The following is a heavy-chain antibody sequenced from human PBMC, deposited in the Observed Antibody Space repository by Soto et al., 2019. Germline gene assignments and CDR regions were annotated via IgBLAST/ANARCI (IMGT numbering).Heavy chain of an antibody. D-gene: IGHD3-10*01. Sequence: SQTLSLTCAISGDSVSSNSAAWNWIRQSPSRGLEWLGRTYYRSKWYNDYAVSVKSRMTINPDTSKNQFSLQLNSVTPEDTAVYYCARGTTGYYGSGSYYKERTLRGGMDVWGQGTTVTVSS. CDR1: GDSVSSNSAA. CDR3: ARGTTGYYGSGSYYKERTLRGGMDV. CDR2: TYYRSKWYN. J-gene: IGHJ6*02. V-gene: IGHV6-1*01.